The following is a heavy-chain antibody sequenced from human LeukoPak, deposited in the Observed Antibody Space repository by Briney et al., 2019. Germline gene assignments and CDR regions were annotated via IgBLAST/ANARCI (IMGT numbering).Heavy chain of an antibody. CDR3: ARARDQATDYYFDY. D-gene: IGHD1-26*01. CDR2: IYYSGST. V-gene: IGHV4-31*03. Sequence: SQTLSLTCTVSGGSISSGGYYWSWIRQHPGKGLEWIGYIYYSGSTYYNPSLKSRVTISVDTSKNQFSLKLSSVTAADTAVYYCARARDQATDYYFDYWGQGTLVTVSS. CDR1: GGSISSGGYY. J-gene: IGHJ4*02.